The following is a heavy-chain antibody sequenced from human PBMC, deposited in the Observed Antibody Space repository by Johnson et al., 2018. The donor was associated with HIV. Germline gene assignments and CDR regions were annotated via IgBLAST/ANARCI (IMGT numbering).Heavy chain of an antibody. CDR3: ARAPIPAAFDI. CDR1: GFTFSSYA. J-gene: IGHJ3*02. V-gene: IGHV3-30*04. CDR2: ISYDGTNE. Sequence: VQLVESGGGVVQPGRSLRLSCAASGFTFSSYAMHWVRQAPGKGLEWVAVISYDGTNEYYAESVKGRFTISRDDSKNTLYLQMNSLKTEDTAVYYCARAPIPAAFDIWGQGTMVTVSS.